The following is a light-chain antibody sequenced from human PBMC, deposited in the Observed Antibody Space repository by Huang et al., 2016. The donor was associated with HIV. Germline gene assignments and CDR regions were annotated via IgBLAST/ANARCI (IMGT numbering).Light chain of an antibody. Sequence: EIVLTQSPGTLSLSPGERATLSCRASQSVSSSYLAWYQQKPGQAPRLLIYGASSRATGIPDMFSGSGSGTDFTLTISRLEPEDFAVYYCQQYGSSQTWTFGQGTKVEIK. V-gene: IGKV3-20*01. CDR2: GAS. CDR1: QSVSSSY. CDR3: QQYGSSQTWT. J-gene: IGKJ1*01.